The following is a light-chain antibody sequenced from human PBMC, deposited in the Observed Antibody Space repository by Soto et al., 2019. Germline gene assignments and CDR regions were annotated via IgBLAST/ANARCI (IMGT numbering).Light chain of an antibody. CDR3: QQSYNSAWT. J-gene: IGKJ1*01. CDR2: GAT. CDR1: QTIRVY. V-gene: IGKV1-39*01. Sequence: DIQMTQFPSSLSASVGDRVTITCRSSQTIRVYLNWYQHRPGKAPTVLIYGATKLQIGVSPRFSASVSGTEYTLTINNLQPEDIATYFCQQSYNSAWTFGQGTRV.